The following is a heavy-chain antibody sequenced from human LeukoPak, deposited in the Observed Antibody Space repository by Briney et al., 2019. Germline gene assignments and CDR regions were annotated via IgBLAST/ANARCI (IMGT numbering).Heavy chain of an antibody. CDR3: ARDPIAASPPYN. V-gene: IGHV1-69*04. D-gene: IGHD6-13*01. Sequence: ASVKVSCKASGGTFSSYAISWVRQAPGQGLEWMGRIIPILGITNYAQKFQGRVTITADKSTSTAYMELSSLRSEDTAVYYCARDPIAASPPYNRGPGTLVTVSS. CDR1: GGTFSSYA. J-gene: IGHJ4*02. CDR2: IIPILGIT.